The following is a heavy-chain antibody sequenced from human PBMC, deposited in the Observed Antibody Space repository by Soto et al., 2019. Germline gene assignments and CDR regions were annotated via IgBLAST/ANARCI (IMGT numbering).Heavy chain of an antibody. D-gene: IGHD5-18*01. Sequence: SETLSLTCTVSGGSISSGGYYWSWIRQHPGKGLEWIGYIYYSGSTYYNPSLKSRVTISVDTSKNQFSLKLSSVTAADTAVYYCATGSTDTAMGNFDYWGQGTLVTVSS. CDR1: GGSISSGGYY. CDR3: ATGSTDTAMGNFDY. V-gene: IGHV4-31*03. CDR2: IYYSGST. J-gene: IGHJ4*02.